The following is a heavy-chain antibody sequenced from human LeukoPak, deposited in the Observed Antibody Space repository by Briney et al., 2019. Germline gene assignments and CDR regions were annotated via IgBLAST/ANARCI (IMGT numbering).Heavy chain of an antibody. V-gene: IGHV3-21*01. Sequence: GGSLRLSCAASEFTFSTYSMNWVRQAPGKGLEWVSSISSSSSYIYYADSVKGRFTISRDNAKNSLYLQMNSLRAEDTAVYYCAELGITMIGGVWGKGTTVTISS. J-gene: IGHJ6*04. CDR2: ISSSSSYI. D-gene: IGHD3-10*02. CDR3: AELGITMIGGV. CDR1: EFTFSTYS.